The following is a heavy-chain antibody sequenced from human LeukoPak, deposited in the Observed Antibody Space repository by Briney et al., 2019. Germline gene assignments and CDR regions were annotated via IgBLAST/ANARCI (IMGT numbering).Heavy chain of an antibody. Sequence: SDTLSLTYAVSGYSISSGYYLGLIRQPPGKGLEWIGSIYHSGSTYYNPSLKSRVTISVDTSKNQFSLKLSSVTAADTAVYYCARAIAVAGTGYFDYWGQGTLVTVSS. CDR1: GYSISSGYY. J-gene: IGHJ4*02. CDR3: ARAIAVAGTGYFDY. CDR2: IYHSGST. D-gene: IGHD6-19*01. V-gene: IGHV4-38-2*01.